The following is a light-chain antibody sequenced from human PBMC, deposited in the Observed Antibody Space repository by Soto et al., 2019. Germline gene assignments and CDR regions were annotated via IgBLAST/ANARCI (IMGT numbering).Light chain of an antibody. Sequence: QSVLTQPRSVSGSPGQSVSISCTGTSSDVGRYSYVSWYQQHPGKAPKLMIYDVSERPSGVPHRFSGSKSGNTASLTISGLQAEDEADYYCCSYAGTYTGVFGAGTKVTVL. CDR3: CSYAGTYTGV. V-gene: IGLV2-11*01. CDR2: DVS. CDR1: SSDVGRYSY. J-gene: IGLJ1*01.